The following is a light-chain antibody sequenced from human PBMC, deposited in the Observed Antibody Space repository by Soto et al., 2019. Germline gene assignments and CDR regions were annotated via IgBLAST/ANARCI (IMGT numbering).Light chain of an antibody. J-gene: IGLJ2*01. Sequence: QSPLTQPASVSGTPGQSITISCTGTSSDVGVYNYVSWYQQHPGKAPKLMIYEISNRPPGVSNRFSGSKSGNTASLTISGLQAEDEADYYCSSYTSSSTLVVFGGGTKLTVL. V-gene: IGLV2-14*01. CDR1: SSDVGVYNY. CDR2: EIS. CDR3: SSYTSSSTLVV.